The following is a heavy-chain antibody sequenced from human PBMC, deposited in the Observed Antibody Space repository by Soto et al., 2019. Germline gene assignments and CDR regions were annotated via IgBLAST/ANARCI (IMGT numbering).Heavy chain of an antibody. D-gene: IGHD5-12*01. CDR1: GFTFSSYA. CDR2: ISGSGGST. J-gene: IGHJ4*03. V-gene: IGHV3-23*01. Sequence: GGSLRLSCAASGFTFSSYAMSWVRQAPGKGLGWVSAISGSGGSTYYADSVKGRFTISRDNSKNTLYLQMNSLRAEDTAVYYCAKKSFRDSGYVGFDYWAKGQWSPSPQ. CDR3: AKKSFRDSGYVGFDY.